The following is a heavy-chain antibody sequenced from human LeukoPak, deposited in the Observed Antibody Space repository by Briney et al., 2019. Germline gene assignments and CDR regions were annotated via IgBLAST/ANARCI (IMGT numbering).Heavy chain of an antibody. CDR3: AKDRSYYGSFWYFDY. D-gene: IGHD3-10*01. CDR2: ISYDGSNK. J-gene: IGHJ4*02. V-gene: IGHV3-30*04. Sequence: PGGSLRLSCAASGFTFSSYAMHWVRQAPGKGLEWVAVISYDGSNKYYADSVKGRFTISRDNSKNTLYLQMNSLRAEDTAVYYCAKDRSYYGSFWYFDYWGQGTLVTVSS. CDR1: GFTFSSYA.